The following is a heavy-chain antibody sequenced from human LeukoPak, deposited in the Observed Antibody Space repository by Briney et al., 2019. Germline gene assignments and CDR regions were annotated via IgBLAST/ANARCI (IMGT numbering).Heavy chain of an antibody. Sequence: PGGSLRLSCVASGFTLSSHNINWVRQAPGKGLEWVSHISSSGSITYYGDSVKGRITISRDNAKNSVSLYMNSLRAEDSAVYYCARPGITAFDIWGQGTMVIVSS. CDR3: ARPGITAFDI. V-gene: IGHV3-48*01. CDR1: GFTLSSHN. D-gene: IGHD3-10*01. J-gene: IGHJ3*02. CDR2: ISSSGSIT.